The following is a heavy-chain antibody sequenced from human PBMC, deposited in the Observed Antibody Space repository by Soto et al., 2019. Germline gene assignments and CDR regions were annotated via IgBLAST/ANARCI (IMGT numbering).Heavy chain of an antibody. J-gene: IGHJ6*02. V-gene: IGHV3-7*05. CDR3: ARDLRIPYYYDSSGYGYYYYGMDV. CDR1: GFTFSSYW. D-gene: IGHD3-22*01. Sequence: GGSPRLSCAASGFTFSSYWMSWVRQAPGKGLEWVANIKQDGSEKYYVDSVKGRFTISRDNAKNSLYLQMNSLRAEDTAVYYCARDLRIPYYYDSSGYGYYYYGMDVWGQGTTVTVSS. CDR2: IKQDGSEK.